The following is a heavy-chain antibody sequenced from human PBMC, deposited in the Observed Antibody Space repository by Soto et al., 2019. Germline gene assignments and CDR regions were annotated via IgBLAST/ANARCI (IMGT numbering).Heavy chain of an antibody. CDR3: ARSGGDYSPCDS. D-gene: IGHD2-21*01. CDR2: MTGSGSAI. Sequence: EVQLVESGGGLVQPGGSLRLSCAASGFSFSNSEMNWIRQAPGKGLEWVSHMTGSGSAIYYADSVKGLFTISRDNAKNSLYLHLNSLRAEDTALYYCARSGGDYSPCDSWGQGTLVTVSS. V-gene: IGHV3-48*03. J-gene: IGHJ4*02. CDR1: GFSFSNSE.